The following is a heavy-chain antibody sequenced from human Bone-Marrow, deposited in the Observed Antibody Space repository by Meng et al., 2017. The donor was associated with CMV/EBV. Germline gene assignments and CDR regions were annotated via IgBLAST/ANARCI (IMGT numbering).Heavy chain of an antibody. Sequence: GESLKISCAASGFTFSSYAMSWVRQAPGKGLEWVSVIYSGGSSTYYADSVKGRFTISRDNSKNTLYLQMNSLRAEDTAVYYCARGYDILTGLINGMDVWGQGTTVTVSS. V-gene: IGHV3-23*03. CDR3: ARGYDILTGLINGMDV. D-gene: IGHD3-9*01. CDR1: GFTFSSYA. J-gene: IGHJ6*02. CDR2: IYSGGSST.